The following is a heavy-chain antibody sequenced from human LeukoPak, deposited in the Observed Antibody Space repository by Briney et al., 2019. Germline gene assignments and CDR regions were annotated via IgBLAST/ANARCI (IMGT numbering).Heavy chain of an antibody. CDR1: GGSISSYY. J-gene: IGHJ4*02. CDR3: ARVSGYDWESFYDY. V-gene: IGHV4-59*01. Sequence: RASETLSLTCTVSGGSISSYYWSWIRQPPGKGLEWIGYISYSGSTDYNPSLKSRVTISVDTSKNQFSLKLSSVTAADTAVYYCARVSGYDWESFYDYWGQGTLVTVSS. CDR2: ISYSGST. D-gene: IGHD5-12*01.